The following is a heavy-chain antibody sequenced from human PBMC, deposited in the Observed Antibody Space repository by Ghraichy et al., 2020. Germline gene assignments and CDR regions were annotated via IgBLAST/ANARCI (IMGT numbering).Heavy chain of an antibody. V-gene: IGHV3-23*01. CDR2: ISGSGGST. Sequence: GGSLRLSCAASGFTFSSYAMSWVRQAPGKGLEWVSAISGSGGSTYYADSVKGRFTISRDNSKNTLYLQMNSLRAEDTAVYYCAKSEWFGESPPRFDPWGQGTLVTVSS. J-gene: IGHJ5*02. D-gene: IGHD3-10*01. CDR1: GFTFSSYA. CDR3: AKSEWFGESPPRFDP.